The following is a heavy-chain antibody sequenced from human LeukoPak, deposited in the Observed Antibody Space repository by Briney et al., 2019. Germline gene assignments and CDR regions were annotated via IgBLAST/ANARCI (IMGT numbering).Heavy chain of an antibody. CDR2: ISGSAGST. CDR1: GYTFSSYG. J-gene: IGHJ4*02. V-gene: IGHV3-23*01. CDR3: AKDLSGWQHKYFDN. Sequence: ASVKVSCKASGYTFSSYGMSWVRQAPGKGLEWVSAISGSAGSTYYADSVKGRFTISRDNSKNTLYLQMSSLRVEDTAVYFCAKDLSGWQHKYFDNWGQGTLVTVSS. D-gene: IGHD6-19*01.